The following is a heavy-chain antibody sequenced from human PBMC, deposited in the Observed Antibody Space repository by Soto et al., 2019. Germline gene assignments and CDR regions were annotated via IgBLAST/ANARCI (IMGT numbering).Heavy chain of an antibody. CDR1: GFTFSSYA. CDR3: ARRITMVRDYYYYGMDV. CDR2: ISGSGGST. D-gene: IGHD3-10*01. J-gene: IGHJ6*02. V-gene: IGHV3-23*01. Sequence: PSETLRLSCAASGFTFSSYAMSWVRQAPGKGLEWVSAISGSGGSTYYADSVKGRFTISRDNSKNTLYLQMNSLRAEDTAVYYCARRITMVRDYYYYGMDVWGQGTTVTVSS.